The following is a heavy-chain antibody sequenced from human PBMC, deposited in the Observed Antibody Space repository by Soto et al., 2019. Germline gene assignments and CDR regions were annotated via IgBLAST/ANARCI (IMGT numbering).Heavy chain of an antibody. D-gene: IGHD6-25*01. Sequence: EVQLLESGGGLVQPGGSLRLSCAASGFTFSNYAMSWVRQAPGKGLEWVSAITGSGGSTYHADSVKGRFTISRDNSKNTLFLQMNRLRADDTDVYYCAKGSASGSPYYFDFWGQGTLVTVSS. CDR1: GFTFSNYA. CDR2: ITGSGGST. CDR3: AKGSASGSPYYFDF. J-gene: IGHJ4*02. V-gene: IGHV3-23*01.